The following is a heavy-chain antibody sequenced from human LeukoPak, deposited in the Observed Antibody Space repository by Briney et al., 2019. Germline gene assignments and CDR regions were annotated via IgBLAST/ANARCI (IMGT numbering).Heavy chain of an antibody. CDR2: INPSGGST. D-gene: IGHD1-20*01. CDR3: AIITGTTADAFDI. CDR1: GYTFTSYY. Sequence: ASVKVSCKASGYTFTSYYMHWVRQAPGQGLEWMGIINPSGGSTSYAQKFQSRVTMTRDMSTSTDYMELSSLRSEDTAVYYCAIITGTTADAFDIWGQGTMVTVSS. J-gene: IGHJ3*02. V-gene: IGHV1-46*01.